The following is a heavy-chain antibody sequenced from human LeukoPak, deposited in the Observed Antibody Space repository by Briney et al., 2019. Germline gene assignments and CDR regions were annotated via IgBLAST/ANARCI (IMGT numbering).Heavy chain of an antibody. J-gene: IGHJ4*02. CDR3: VSGGNSYYFDY. CDR1: GGSISSYY. CDR2: IYYSGST. V-gene: IGHV4-59*06. D-gene: IGHD4-23*01. Sequence: SETLSLTCTVSGGSISSYYWSWIRQHPGKGLEWIGYIYYSGSTYYNPSLKSRVTISVDTSKNQFSLKLSSVTAADTAVSYCVSGGNSYYFDYWGQGTLVTVSS.